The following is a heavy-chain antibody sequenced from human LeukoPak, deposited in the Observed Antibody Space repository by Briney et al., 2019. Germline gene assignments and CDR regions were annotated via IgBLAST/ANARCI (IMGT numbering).Heavy chain of an antibody. Sequence: ASVKVSCKASGYTFTSYGISWVRQAPGRGLEWMGWISAYNGNTNYAQKLQGRVTMTTDTSTSTAYMELRSLRSDDTAVYYCARGLSVRTPGNYFDYWGQGTLVTVSS. V-gene: IGHV1-18*01. CDR2: ISAYNGNT. CDR3: ARGLSVRTPGNYFDY. J-gene: IGHJ4*02. D-gene: IGHD3-10*01. CDR1: GYTFTSYG.